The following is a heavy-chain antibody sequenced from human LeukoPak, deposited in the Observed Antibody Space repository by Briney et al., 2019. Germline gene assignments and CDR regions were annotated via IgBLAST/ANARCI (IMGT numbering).Heavy chain of an antibody. V-gene: IGHV3-33*01. D-gene: IGHD4-23*01. CDR1: GFTFSSYG. Sequence: SGRSLRLSCAASGFTFSSYGMHWVRQAPGKGLEWVAVMWYDGSNKYYADSVKGRFTISRDNSKNTLYLQMNSLRAEDTAVYYCARDRGGLDYWGQGTLVTVSS. J-gene: IGHJ4*02. CDR2: MWYDGSNK. CDR3: ARDRGGLDY.